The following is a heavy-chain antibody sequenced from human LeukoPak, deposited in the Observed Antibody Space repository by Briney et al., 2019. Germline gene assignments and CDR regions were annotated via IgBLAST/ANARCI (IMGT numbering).Heavy chain of an antibody. J-gene: IGHJ4*02. V-gene: IGHV4-38-2*02. CDR3: ARSGRRNFDY. CDR1: GYSISSGYY. CDR2: IYHSGST. Sequence: SETLSLTCTVSGYSISSGYYWGWIRQPPGKGLEWIGSIYHSGSTNYNPSLKSRVTISVDTSKNQFSLKLSSVTAADTAVYYCARSGRRNFDYWGQGTLVTVSS.